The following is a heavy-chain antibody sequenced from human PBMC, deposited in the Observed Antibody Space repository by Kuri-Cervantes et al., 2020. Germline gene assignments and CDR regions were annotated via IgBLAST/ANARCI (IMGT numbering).Heavy chain of an antibody. V-gene: IGHV4-30-2*01. D-gene: IGHD3-9*01. CDR1: GGSISSGGYY. CDR2: IYHSGST. Sequence: SETLSLTCTVSGGSISSGGYYWSWIRQHPGKGLEWIGYIYHSGSTYYNPSLKSRVTISVDRSKNQFSLKLSSVTAADTAVYYCARGYYDILTGTYGMDVWGQGTTVTVSS. J-gene: IGHJ6*02. CDR3: ARGYYDILTGTYGMDV.